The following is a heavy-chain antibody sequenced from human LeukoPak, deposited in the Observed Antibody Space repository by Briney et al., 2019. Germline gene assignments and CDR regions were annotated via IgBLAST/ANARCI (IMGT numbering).Heavy chain of an antibody. V-gene: IGHV3-64*01. D-gene: IGHD1-26*01. CDR3: ARSSGSYIGDVDY. Sequence: GGSLRLSCAASGFTFSSYAMHWVRQAPGKGLEYVSAISGNGGSTYYANSVKGRFTISRDNSKNTLYPQMGSLRAEDMAVYYCARSSGSYIGDVDYWGQGTLVTVSS. J-gene: IGHJ4*02. CDR1: GFTFSSYA. CDR2: ISGNGGST.